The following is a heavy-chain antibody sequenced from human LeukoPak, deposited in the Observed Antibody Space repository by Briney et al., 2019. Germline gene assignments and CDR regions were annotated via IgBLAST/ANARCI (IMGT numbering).Heavy chain of an antibody. Sequence: GGSLRLPCTASGFTFTDYYMSWVRQAPGKGLEWLSHISVSGTTIYCADSVKGRFTISRDNAKSSLYLQMNSLRAEDTALYYCARRRDFFDFWGQGTLVTVSS. J-gene: IGHJ4*02. CDR1: GFTFTDYY. D-gene: IGHD3-3*01. CDR3: ARRRDFFDF. V-gene: IGHV3-11*01. CDR2: ISVSGTTI.